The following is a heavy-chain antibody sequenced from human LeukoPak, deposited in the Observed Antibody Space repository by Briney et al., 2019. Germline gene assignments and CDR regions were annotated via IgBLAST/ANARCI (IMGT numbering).Heavy chain of an antibody. CDR1: GYTFTSYY. CDR3: AREMTGIVGRTQSGDH. V-gene: IGHV1-2*02. J-gene: IGHJ4*02. CDR2: INPKSGGT. D-gene: IGHD1-26*01. Sequence: ASVKVSCKASGYTFTSYYMHWVRQAPGQGLEWMGWINPKSGGTNYAPKFQGRVTMTRDTSISTVYMEMTGLRSDDTAVFYCAREMTGIVGRTQSGDHWGQGTLVTVSS.